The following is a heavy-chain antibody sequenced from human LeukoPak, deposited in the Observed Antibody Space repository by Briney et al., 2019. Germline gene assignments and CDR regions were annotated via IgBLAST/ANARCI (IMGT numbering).Heavy chain of an antibody. V-gene: IGHV4-59*08. J-gene: IGHJ4*02. D-gene: IGHD6-19*01. CDR2: IYYSGST. Sequence: SETLSLTCTVSGESISGFYWTWIRQPPGKGLEGIGYIYYSGSTNYNPSLKSRVTISVDTSKNQFSLKLSSVTAADTAVYCCARGAVAGISVDYWGQGTLVTVSS. CDR3: ARGAVAGISVDY. CDR1: GESISGFY.